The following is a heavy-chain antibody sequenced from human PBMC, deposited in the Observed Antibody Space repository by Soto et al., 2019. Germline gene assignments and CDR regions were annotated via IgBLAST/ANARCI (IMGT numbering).Heavy chain of an antibody. J-gene: IGHJ1*01. V-gene: IGHV3-7*01. CDR2: ISPDGNEK. CDR1: GFPFRNEW. CDR3: VRGHF. Sequence: EEQLVESGGGLVQPGGSLRLSCAASGFPFRNEWMTWVRQAPMKGLEWVVNISPDGNEKNYVDSVKGRFTISRDNANNFLYLQTDSLRVEDTAVYYCVRGHFWGQGTLVTVSS.